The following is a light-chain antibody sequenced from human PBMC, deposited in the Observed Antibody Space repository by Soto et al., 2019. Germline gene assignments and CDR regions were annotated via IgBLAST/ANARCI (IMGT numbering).Light chain of an antibody. J-gene: IGLJ1*01. CDR3: SSYTSSSALLYV. CDR1: TSDVGGYNY. Sequence: QSALTQPASGSGSPGQSITISCTGTTSDVGGYNYVSWYQQHPGKAPKHMIYDVSNRTSGVSNRFSGSKSGNTASLTISGLQAEDEGDYYCSSYTSSSALLYVFVTGTKLTVL. CDR2: DVS. V-gene: IGLV2-14*01.